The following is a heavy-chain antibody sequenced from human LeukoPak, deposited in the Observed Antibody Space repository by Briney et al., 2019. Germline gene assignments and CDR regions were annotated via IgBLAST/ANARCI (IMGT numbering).Heavy chain of an antibody. CDR1: GGSISSYY. J-gene: IGHJ3*02. CDR3: ARRYYDSSGYFGDAFDI. CDR2: IYTSGST. V-gene: IGHV4-4*07. Sequence: PSETLSLTCTVSGGSISSYYWSWIRQPAGKGLEWIGRIYTSGSTNYNPSLKSRVTMSVDTSKNQFSLKLSSVTAADTAVYYCARRYYDSSGYFGDAFDIWGQGTMVTVSS. D-gene: IGHD3-22*01.